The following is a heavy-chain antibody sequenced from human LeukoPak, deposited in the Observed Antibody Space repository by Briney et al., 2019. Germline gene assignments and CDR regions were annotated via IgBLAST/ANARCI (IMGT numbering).Heavy chain of an antibody. CDR3: ARIPLCGGDCYLIDY. Sequence: GGSLRLSCAASGFTFRSYSMNWVRQAPGKGLEWVSSISSSSSYIYYADSVKGRFTISRDNAKNSLYLQMNSLRAEDTAVYYCARIPLCGGDCYLIDYWGQGTLVTVSS. J-gene: IGHJ4*02. CDR2: ISSSSSYI. V-gene: IGHV3-21*01. CDR1: GFTFRSYS. D-gene: IGHD2-21*02.